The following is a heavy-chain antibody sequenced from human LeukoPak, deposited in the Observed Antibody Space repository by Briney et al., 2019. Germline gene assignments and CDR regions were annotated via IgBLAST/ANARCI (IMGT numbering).Heavy chain of an antibody. CDR2: IYYSGST. CDR3: ASSIAAAGLGYFDY. D-gene: IGHD6-13*01. CDR1: GGSISSGDYY. V-gene: IGHV4-30-4*01. J-gene: IGHJ4*02. Sequence: SETLSLTCTVSGGSISSGDYYWSWIRQPPGKGLEWIGYIYYSGSTYYNPSLKSRVTISVDTSKNQFSLKLSSVTAADTAVYYCASSIAAAGLGYFDYWGQGTLVTVSS.